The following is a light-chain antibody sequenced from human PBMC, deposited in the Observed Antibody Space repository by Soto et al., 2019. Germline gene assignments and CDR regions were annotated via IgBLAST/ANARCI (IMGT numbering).Light chain of an antibody. CDR1: QSVSSSY. CDR2: GAS. V-gene: IGKV3-20*01. J-gene: IGKJ2*01. Sequence: EIVLTQFPGTLSLSPGERATLSCRASQSVSSSYLAWYQQKPGQAPRLLIYGASSRATGIPDRFDGSGSGTVFTLTISRLEPEDVAVYYCQQYGSSPPNTFGQGTKLEIK. CDR3: QQYGSSPPNT.